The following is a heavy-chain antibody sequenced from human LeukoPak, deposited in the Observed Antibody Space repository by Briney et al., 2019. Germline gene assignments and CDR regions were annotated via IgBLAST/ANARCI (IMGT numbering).Heavy chain of an antibody. D-gene: IGHD3-3*01. CDR1: GGSISSGSYY. CDR3: ARVGSGTPD. CDR2: IYTSGST. Sequence: PSETLSLTCTVSGGSISSGSYYWSWIRQPAGKGLEWIGRIYTSGSTNYNPSLKSRVTISVDTSKNQFSLKLSSVTAADTAVYYWARVGSGTPDWGQGTLVTVSS. J-gene: IGHJ4*02. V-gene: IGHV4-61*02.